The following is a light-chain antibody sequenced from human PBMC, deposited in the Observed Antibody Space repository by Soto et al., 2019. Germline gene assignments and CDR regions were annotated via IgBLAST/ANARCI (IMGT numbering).Light chain of an antibody. CDR3: SSYAGVNKCV. Sequence: QSVLTQPPSASGSPGQSVTISCTGTSSDVGGYNYVSWYQQHPGKAPKLMIYEVNKRPSGVPDRFSGSKSGNTASLTVSGLQADDEADYYCSSYAGVNKCVFGGGTMLTVL. CDR2: EVN. J-gene: IGLJ3*02. V-gene: IGLV2-8*01. CDR1: SSDVGGYNY.